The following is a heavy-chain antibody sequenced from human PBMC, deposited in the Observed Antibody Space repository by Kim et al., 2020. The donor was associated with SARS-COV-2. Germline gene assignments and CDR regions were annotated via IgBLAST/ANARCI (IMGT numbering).Heavy chain of an antibody. V-gene: IGHV3-11*05. CDR1: GFTFSDYY. CDR2: ISSSSSYT. Sequence: GGSLRLSCAASGFTFSDYYMSWIRQAPGKGLEWVSYISSSSSYTNYADSVKGRFTISRDNAKNSLYLQMNSLRAEDTVVYYCARENLVGAPYYYYGMDVWGQGTTVTGSS. CDR3: ARENLVGAPYYYYGMDV. D-gene: IGHD1-26*01. J-gene: IGHJ6*02.